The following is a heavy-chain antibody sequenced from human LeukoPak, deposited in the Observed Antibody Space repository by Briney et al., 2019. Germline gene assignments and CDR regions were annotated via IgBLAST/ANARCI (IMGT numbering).Heavy chain of an antibody. CDR2: IIPIFGTA. Sequence: SVKVSCKASGGTFSSYAISWVRQAPGQGLEWMGGIIPIFGTANYAQKFQGRVTITADESTSTAYMELSSLRSEGTAVYYCARASRVGRPREEGYWGQGTQVTVSS. CDR1: GGTFSSYA. CDR3: ARASRVGRPREEGY. V-gene: IGHV1-69*13. D-gene: IGHD1-26*01. J-gene: IGHJ4*02.